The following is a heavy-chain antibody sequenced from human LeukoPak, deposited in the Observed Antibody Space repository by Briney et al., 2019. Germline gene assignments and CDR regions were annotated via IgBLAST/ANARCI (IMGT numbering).Heavy chain of an antibody. CDR1: GYSFTSYW. V-gene: IGHV5-51*01. CDR2: IYPGDSDT. Sequence: GESLQISCKGSGYSFTSYWIGWVRRMPGKGLEWMGIIYPGDSDTRYSPSFQGQVTISADKSISTAYLQWSSLKASDTAMYYCARRSWGQWLEESAFDIWGQGTMVTVSS. CDR3: ARRSWGQWLEESAFDI. D-gene: IGHD6-19*01. J-gene: IGHJ3*02.